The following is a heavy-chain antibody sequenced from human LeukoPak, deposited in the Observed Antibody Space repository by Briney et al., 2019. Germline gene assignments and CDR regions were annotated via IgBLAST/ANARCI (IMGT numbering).Heavy chain of an antibody. CDR3: ARGRGITMVRGVRRGPNWFDP. Sequence: ASVKVSCKASGYTFTSYDINWVRQATGQGLEWMGWMNPNSGNTGYAQKFQGRVTMTRNTSISTAYMELSSLRSEDTAVYYCARGRGITMVRGVRRGPNWFDPWGQGTLVTVS. CDR2: MNPNSGNT. D-gene: IGHD3-10*01. V-gene: IGHV1-8*01. CDR1: GYTFTSYD. J-gene: IGHJ5*02.